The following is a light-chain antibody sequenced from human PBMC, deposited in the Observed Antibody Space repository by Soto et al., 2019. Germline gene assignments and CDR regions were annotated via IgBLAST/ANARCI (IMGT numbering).Light chain of an antibody. CDR3: SSYTSSSTLV. CDR2: EVS. Sequence: QSALTQPASVSGSPGQSITLSCTGSGPDVGGYNYVSWYQQFPGEAPKLLIFEVSNRPSGVSNRFSGSKSGNTASLTISGLQAEDEADYYCSSYTSSSTLVFGTGTKLTVL. CDR1: GPDVGGYNY. V-gene: IGLV2-14*01. J-gene: IGLJ1*01.